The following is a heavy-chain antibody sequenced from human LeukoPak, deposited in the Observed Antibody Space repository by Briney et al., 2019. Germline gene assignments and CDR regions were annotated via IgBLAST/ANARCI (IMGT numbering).Heavy chain of an antibody. CDR1: GFTFSSYA. J-gene: IGHJ4*02. CDR3: AKDQDWTDEGSLDY. V-gene: IGHV3-23*01. D-gene: IGHD1-1*01. CDR2: ISGSGGST. Sequence: GGSLRLSCAASGFTFSSYAMSRVRQAPGKGLEWVSAISGSGGSTYCADSVKGRFTISRDNSKNTLYLQMNSLRAEDTAVYYCAKDQDWTDEGSLDYWGQGTLVTVSS.